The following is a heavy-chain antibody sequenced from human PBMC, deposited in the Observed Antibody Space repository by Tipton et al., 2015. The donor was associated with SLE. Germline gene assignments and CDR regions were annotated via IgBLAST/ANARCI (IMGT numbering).Heavy chain of an antibody. J-gene: IGHJ6*02. CDR1: GFTFSNNW. CDR2: IIHSGVT. Sequence: LRLSCAASGFTFSNNWMTWVRQAPGKGLEWIAEIIHSGVTNYNPSLRSRVTISVDMSKNQVSLTLSSVTAADTAVYYCATSSTLRLPLWLRSGWDVWGQGTTVTVSS. CDR3: ATSSTLRLPLWLRSGWDV. D-gene: IGHD2-2*01. V-gene: IGHV4-34*12.